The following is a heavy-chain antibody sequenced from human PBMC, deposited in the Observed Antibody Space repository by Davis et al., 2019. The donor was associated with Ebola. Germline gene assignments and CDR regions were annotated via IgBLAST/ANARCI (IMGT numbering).Heavy chain of an antibody. CDR3: AKASDSSGWYHYFDY. D-gene: IGHD6-19*01. J-gene: IGHJ4*02. CDR1: GFTFSSYA. CDR2: ISGSGGST. V-gene: IGHV3-23*01. Sequence: PGGSLRLSCAASGFTFSSYAMSWVRQAPGKGLEWVSAISGSGGSTYYADSVKGRFTISRDNSKNTLYLQMNSLRAEDTAVYYCAKASDSSGWYHYFDYWGQGTLVTVSS.